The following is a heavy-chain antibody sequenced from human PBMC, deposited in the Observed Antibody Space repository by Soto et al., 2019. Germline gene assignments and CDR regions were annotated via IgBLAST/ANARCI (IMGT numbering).Heavy chain of an antibody. D-gene: IGHD2-15*01. J-gene: IGHJ3*02. CDR2: LNPNTDKT. CDR3: ALGIHGLAPSAFDI. CDR1: GYTVGNDD. Sequence: KVSCKASGYTVGNDDINGVRQATGQGLEGMGWLNPNTDKTGSAQKFQGRVTMTRNTCISAADLELTGLRSHDTAVYFCALGIHGLAPSAFDIWGQGTRVTVSS. V-gene: IGHV1-8*01.